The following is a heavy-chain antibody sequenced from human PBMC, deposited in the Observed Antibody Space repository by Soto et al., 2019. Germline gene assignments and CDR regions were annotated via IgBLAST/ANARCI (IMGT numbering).Heavy chain of an antibody. Sequence: QVQLVESGGGVVQPGRSLRLSCAASGFTFSSYAMHWVRQAPGKGLEWVAVISYDGSNKYYADSVKGRFTISRDNSKNTLYLQMNSLRAEDTSVYYCSRARGSYSSSWSPYYYYGMDVWGQGTTVTVSS. CDR1: GFTFSSYA. J-gene: IGHJ6*02. D-gene: IGHD6-13*01. CDR2: ISYDGSNK. V-gene: IGHV3-30-3*01. CDR3: SRARGSYSSSWSPYYYYGMDV.